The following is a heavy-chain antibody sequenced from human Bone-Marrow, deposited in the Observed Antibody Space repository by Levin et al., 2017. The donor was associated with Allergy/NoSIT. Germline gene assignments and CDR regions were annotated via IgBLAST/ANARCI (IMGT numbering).Heavy chain of an antibody. J-gene: IGHJ4*02. D-gene: IGHD2-15*01. CDR3: ARGGYCSGGSCYSWWGVFDY. Sequence: PSASVKVSCKASGGTFSSYAISWVRQAPGQGLEWMGGIIPIFGTANYAQKFQGRVTITADESTSTAYIELSSLRSEDTAVYYCARGGYCSGGSCYSWWGVFDYWGQGTLVTVSS. CDR1: GGTFSSYA. V-gene: IGHV1-69*13. CDR2: IIPIFGTA.